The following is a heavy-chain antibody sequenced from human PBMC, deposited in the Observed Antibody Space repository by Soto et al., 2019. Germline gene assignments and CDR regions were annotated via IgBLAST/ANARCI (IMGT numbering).Heavy chain of an antibody. CDR2: IRSKANSYAT. J-gene: IGHJ4*02. CDR1: GFTFSGSA. Sequence: EVQLVDSGGGLVQPGGSLKLSCAASGFTFSGSAMHWVRQASGNGLEWVGRIRSKANSYATAYAASVKGRFTISRDDSKNTAYLQMNSLKTEDTAVYYCTSLSSGWSPLDYWGQGTLVTVSS. CDR3: TSLSSGWSPLDY. D-gene: IGHD6-19*01. V-gene: IGHV3-73*02.